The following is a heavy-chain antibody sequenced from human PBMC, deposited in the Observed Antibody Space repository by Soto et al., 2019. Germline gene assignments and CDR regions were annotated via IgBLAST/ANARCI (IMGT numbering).Heavy chain of an antibody. J-gene: IGHJ6*02. V-gene: IGHV4-34*01. Sequence: QVQLQQWGAGLLKPSETLSLTCAVYGGSFSGYYWSWIRQPPGKGLEWSGEINHSGSTNYNPSLKSRVTISVDTSKNQFSLKLSSVTAADTAVYYCARVLHNIVVVPAASYDYGMDVWGQGTTVTVSS. D-gene: IGHD2-2*01. CDR2: INHSGST. CDR3: ARVLHNIVVVPAASYDYGMDV. CDR1: GGSFSGYY.